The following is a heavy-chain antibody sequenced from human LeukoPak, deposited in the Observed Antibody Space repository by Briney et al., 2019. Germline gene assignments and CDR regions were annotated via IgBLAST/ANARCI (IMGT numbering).Heavy chain of an antibody. CDR3: ARLGVYDSRVY. V-gene: IGHV3-30*04. J-gene: IGHJ4*02. CDR2: ISYDGSNK. CDR1: GFTFSIYA. D-gene: IGHD3-22*01. Sequence: GGSLRLSCAASGFTFSIYAMHWVRQAPGKGLEWVAVISYDGSNKYYADSVKGRFTISRDNSKNTLYLQMNSLRAEDTAVYYCARLGVYDSRVYWGQGTLVTVSS.